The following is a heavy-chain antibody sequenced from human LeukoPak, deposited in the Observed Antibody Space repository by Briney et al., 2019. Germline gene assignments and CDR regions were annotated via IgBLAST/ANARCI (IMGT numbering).Heavy chain of an antibody. Sequence: GSLRLSCAASGFTFSSYAMSWVRQAPGKGLEWISYITNSGSDIEYADSVKGRFTISWDNAKKSLYLEMNTLRAEDTAIYYCACPYRSRFDYWGQETLVTVSS. J-gene: IGHJ4*02. CDR1: GFTFSSYA. CDR3: ACPYRSRFDY. V-gene: IGHV3-21*05. CDR2: ITNSGSDI. D-gene: IGHD6-13*01.